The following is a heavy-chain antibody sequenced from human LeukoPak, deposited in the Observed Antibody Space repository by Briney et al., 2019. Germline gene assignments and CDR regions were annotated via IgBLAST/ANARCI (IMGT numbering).Heavy chain of an antibody. Sequence: SVTLSLTCTVSGGSISSYYWSWIRQPPGKGLEWIGYIYTSGSTNYNPSLKGRVTISVDTSKNQFSLKLSSVTAADTAVYYCASSSPYYFDYWGQGTLVTVSS. CDR2: IYTSGST. V-gene: IGHV4-4*09. D-gene: IGHD6-6*01. CDR3: ASSSPYYFDY. CDR1: GGSISSYY. J-gene: IGHJ4*02.